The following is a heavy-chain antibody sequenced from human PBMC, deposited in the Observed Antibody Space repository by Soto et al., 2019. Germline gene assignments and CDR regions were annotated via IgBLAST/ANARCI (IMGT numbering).Heavy chain of an antibody. CDR3: ARDFVVGGPTINYYYGMDV. Sequence: PGGSLRLSCAASGFTVSSNYMSWVRQAPGKGLEWISIIYSAGNTYYADSVKGRFTISRDNSKNTLYLQMNSRGAEDTAVYYCARDFVVGGPTINYYYGMDVWGQGTTVTVSS. V-gene: IGHV3-66*01. D-gene: IGHD1-26*01. CDR2: IYSAGNT. CDR1: GFTVSSNY. J-gene: IGHJ6*02.